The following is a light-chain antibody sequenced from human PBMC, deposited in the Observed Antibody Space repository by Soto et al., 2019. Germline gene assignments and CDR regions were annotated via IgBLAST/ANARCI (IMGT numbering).Light chain of an antibody. CDR2: TAS. Sequence: DIQLTQSPSFLSASVGDRVTITCRASQGISSYLAWYQQKPGKAPKLLIYTASTLQSGVPSRFSGSESGTEFTLTISSLQPEEFATYYCQQLNNYPRTFGQGTKVEIK. CDR3: QQLNNYPRT. V-gene: IGKV1-9*01. CDR1: QGISSY. J-gene: IGKJ1*01.